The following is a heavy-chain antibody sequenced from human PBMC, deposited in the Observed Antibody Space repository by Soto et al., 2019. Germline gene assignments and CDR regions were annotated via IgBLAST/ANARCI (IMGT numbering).Heavy chain of an antibody. J-gene: IGHJ4*02. CDR3: ASRDPGTSVDY. Sequence: SETLSLTCTVSGGSISSYYWSWIRQPAGKGLEWIGRIFSTGSTNYNPSLKSRVTISIDTSKNQFSLKVGSVTAADTAVYYCASRDPGTSVDYWGQGTLVTVSS. CDR2: IFSTGST. D-gene: IGHD1-7*01. CDR1: GGSISSYY. V-gene: IGHV4-4*07.